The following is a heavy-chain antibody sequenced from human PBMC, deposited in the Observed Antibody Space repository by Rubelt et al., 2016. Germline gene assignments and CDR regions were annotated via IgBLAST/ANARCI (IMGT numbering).Heavy chain of an antibody. CDR3: AKVLDIVVVVAATRAFDI. D-gene: IGHD2-15*01. V-gene: IGHV3-53*01. J-gene: IGHJ3*02. Sequence: GEGLEWVSVIYSGGSTYYADSVKGRFTISRHNSKNTLYLQMNSLRAEDTAVYYCAKVLDIVVVVAATRAFDIWGQGTMVTVSS. CDR2: IYSGGST.